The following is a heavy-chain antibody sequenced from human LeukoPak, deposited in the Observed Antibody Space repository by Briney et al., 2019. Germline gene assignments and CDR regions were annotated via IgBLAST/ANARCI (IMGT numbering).Heavy chain of an antibody. J-gene: IGHJ4*02. Sequence: GGSLRLSCAASGFTFSDYYMSWIRQAPGKGLEWVSYISSSGSTIYYADSVKGRFTISRDNAKNSLYLQMNSLRAEDTAVYYCAKIQDWGRPPYFDYWGQGTLVTVSS. CDR2: ISSSGSTI. V-gene: IGHV3-11*04. CDR3: AKIQDWGRPPYFDY. D-gene: IGHD3-16*01. CDR1: GFTFSDYY.